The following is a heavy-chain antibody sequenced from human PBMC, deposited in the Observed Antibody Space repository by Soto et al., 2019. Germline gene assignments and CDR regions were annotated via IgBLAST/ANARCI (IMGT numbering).Heavy chain of an antibody. Sequence: SMKVSCKASGGTFSSYAISWVRQAPGQGLEWMGGIIPIFGTANYAQKFQGRVTITADESTSTAYMELSSLRSEDTAVYYCARVPSTYYYGSGSYTRYYYYGMDVWGQGTTVTVSS. J-gene: IGHJ6*02. CDR1: GGTFSSYA. CDR2: IIPIFGTA. CDR3: ARVPSTYYYGSGSYTRYYYYGMDV. D-gene: IGHD3-10*01. V-gene: IGHV1-69*13.